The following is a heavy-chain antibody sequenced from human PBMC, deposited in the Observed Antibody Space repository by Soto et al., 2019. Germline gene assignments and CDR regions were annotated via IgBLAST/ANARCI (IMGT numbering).Heavy chain of an antibody. CDR1: GFTFPSYG. D-gene: IGHD3-3*01. Sequence: GGFLRLSCAASGFTFPSYGMTWVRQSPGKGLEWVSSISGSAGSTYYADFVKGRFTISRDNSKNTVYLQMHSLRAEDTAVYYCAKDSLRIYDFWSGTGNWFDPWGQGTLVTVSS. J-gene: IGHJ5*02. V-gene: IGHV3-23*01. CDR2: ISGSAGST. CDR3: AKDSLRIYDFWSGTGNWFDP.